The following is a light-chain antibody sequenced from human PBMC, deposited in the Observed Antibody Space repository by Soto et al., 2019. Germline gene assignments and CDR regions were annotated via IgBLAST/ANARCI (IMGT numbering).Light chain of an antibody. J-gene: IGLJ1*01. V-gene: IGLV2-14*01. CDR2: DVS. Sequence: QSVLTQPASVSGSPGQSITISCTGTSSDVGGYNYVSWYQQHPGKAPKLMIYDVSNRPPGVSNRFSGSKSGNTASLTISGLQAEDEADYYCSSYTSSSTLDVFGTGTKLTVL. CDR1: SSDVGGYNY. CDR3: SSYTSSSTLDV.